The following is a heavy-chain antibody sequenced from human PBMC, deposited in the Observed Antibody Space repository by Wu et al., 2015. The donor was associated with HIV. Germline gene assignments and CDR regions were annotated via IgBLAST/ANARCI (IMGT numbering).Heavy chain of an antibody. Sequence: QVQLVQSGGEVKKPGASVKISCKASAYSFTDYYVHWVRQAPGHGLEWVGIINPSSGSTSYAQRFKGRVTMSRDTSTATVYMELRSLRSDDTAIYSCARAGGFCSGTGCLDLWGQGTLVAVSS. V-gene: IGHV1-46*01. CDR3: ARAGGFCSGTGCLDL. CDR1: AYSFTDYY. CDR2: INPSSGST. J-gene: IGHJ5*02. D-gene: IGHD1-26*01.